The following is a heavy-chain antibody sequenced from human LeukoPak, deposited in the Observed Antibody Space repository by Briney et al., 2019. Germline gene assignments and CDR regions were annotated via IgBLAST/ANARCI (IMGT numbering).Heavy chain of an antibody. D-gene: IGHD6-13*01. CDR2: IIPILGIA. J-gene: IGHJ2*01. Sequence: GASVKVSCKASGGTFSSYAISWVRQAPGQGLEWMGRIIPILGIANYAQKFQGRVTITADKSTSTAYMELSSLRSEDTAVYYCARDHGASAAAAVSYFDLRRRGTLVTVTS. CDR3: ARDHGASAAAAVSYFDL. CDR1: GGTFSSYA. V-gene: IGHV1-69*04.